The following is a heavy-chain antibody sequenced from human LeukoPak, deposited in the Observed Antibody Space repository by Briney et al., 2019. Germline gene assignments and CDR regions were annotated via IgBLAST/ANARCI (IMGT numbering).Heavy chain of an antibody. CDR2: IYHSGST. CDR3: ARENPELDY. CDR1: GGSISSGGYY. J-gene: IGHJ4*02. D-gene: IGHD1-26*01. V-gene: IGHV4-30-2*06. Sequence: PSQTLSLTCTVSGGSISSGGYYWNWIRQSPGKGLEWIGYIYHSGSTNYNPSLKSRVTISVNTSKNQFSLKLSSVTAADTAVYYCARENPELDYWGQGTLVTVSS.